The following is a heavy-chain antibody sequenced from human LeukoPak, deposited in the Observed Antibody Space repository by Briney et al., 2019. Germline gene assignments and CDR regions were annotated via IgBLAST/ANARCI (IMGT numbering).Heavy chain of an antibody. Sequence: GGSLTLFCAASGFTLSTFDVNWVRQAPGKGLEWVSSISTSSRYIYYRDSVKGRFTISRDDAKNSLYLQMNSLRVEDTAVYYCARADCSGSTCYLRRSWFDPWGQGALVTVSS. V-gene: IGHV3-21*01. D-gene: IGHD2-2*01. CDR1: GFTLSTFD. J-gene: IGHJ5*01. CDR3: ARADCSGSTCYLRRSWFDP. CDR2: ISTSSRYI.